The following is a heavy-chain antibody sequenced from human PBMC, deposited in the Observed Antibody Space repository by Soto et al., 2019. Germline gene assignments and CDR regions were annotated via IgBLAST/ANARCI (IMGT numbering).Heavy chain of an antibody. Sequence: GGSLRLSCAASGFTFSDYYMSWIRQAPGKGLEWVSYISSSSSYTNYADSVKGRFTISRDNAKNSLYLQMNSLRAEDTAVYYCARAQQQLVLFDYWGQGTLVTVSS. V-gene: IGHV3-11*06. CDR2: ISSSSSYT. J-gene: IGHJ4*02. D-gene: IGHD6-13*01. CDR3: ARAQQQLVLFDY. CDR1: GFTFSDYY.